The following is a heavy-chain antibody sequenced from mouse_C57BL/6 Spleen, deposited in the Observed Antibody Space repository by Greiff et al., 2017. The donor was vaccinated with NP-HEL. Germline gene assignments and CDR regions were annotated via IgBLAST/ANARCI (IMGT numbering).Heavy chain of an antibody. V-gene: IGHV1-55*01. J-gene: IGHJ4*01. D-gene: IGHD3-2*02. CDR3: ALDSSGYPYYAMDY. CDR2: IYPGSGST. Sequence: QVQLQQPGAELVKPGASVKMSCKASGYTFTSYWITWVKQRPGQGLEWIGDIYPGSGSTNYNEKFKSKATLTVDTSSSTAYMQLSSLTSEDSAVYYCALDSSGYPYYAMDYWGQGTSVTVSS. CDR1: GYTFTSYW.